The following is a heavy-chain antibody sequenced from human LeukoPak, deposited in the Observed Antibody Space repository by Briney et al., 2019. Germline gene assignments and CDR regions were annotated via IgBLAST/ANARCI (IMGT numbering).Heavy chain of an antibody. D-gene: IGHD3-22*01. V-gene: IGHV3-53*01. CDR3: ARAYYDSSGLDAFDI. Sequence: GGSLRLSCAAPGFTVSSNYMSWVRQAPGKGLEWVSVIYSGGSTYYADSVKGRFTISRDNSKNTLYLQMNSLRAEDTAVYYCARAYYDSSGLDAFDIWGQGTMVTVSS. J-gene: IGHJ3*02. CDR2: IYSGGST. CDR1: GFTVSSNY.